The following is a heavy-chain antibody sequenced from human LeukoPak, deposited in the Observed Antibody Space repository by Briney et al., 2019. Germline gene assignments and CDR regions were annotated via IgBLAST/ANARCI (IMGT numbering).Heavy chain of an antibody. J-gene: IGHJ6*04. CDR1: GYTFTSYG. CDR2: ISAFNGNT. Sequence: GASVKVSCKASGYTFTSYGISWVRQAPGQGLEWMGWISAFNGNTNYAKKFQGRGTMTTDTSTSTAYMELRSLRSDDTAVYYCARDRPVFLCFGGTTSMDFWGKGTTVTISA. D-gene: IGHD3-10*01. V-gene: IGHV1-18*01. CDR3: ARDRPVFLCFGGTTSMDF.